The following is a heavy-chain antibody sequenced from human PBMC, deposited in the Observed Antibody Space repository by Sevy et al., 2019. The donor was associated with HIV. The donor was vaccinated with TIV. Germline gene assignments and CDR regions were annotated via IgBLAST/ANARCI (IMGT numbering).Heavy chain of an antibody. J-gene: IGHJ4*02. V-gene: IGHV3-23*01. CDR3: ASEGCTKSHDY. Sequence: GGSLRLSCAASGFTFSKYSMSWVRQPPGKGLEWVSTLSFGCGEINYADSVKGQFTISRDNSKSSVYLQMNNLRPEDTAVYYCASEGCTKSHDYWGQGTLVTVSS. CDR2: LSFGCGEI. CDR1: GFTFSKYS. D-gene: IGHD2-8*01.